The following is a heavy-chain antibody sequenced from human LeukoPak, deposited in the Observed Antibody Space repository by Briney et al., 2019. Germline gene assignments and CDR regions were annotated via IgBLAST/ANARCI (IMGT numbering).Heavy chain of an antibody. D-gene: IGHD5-18*01. J-gene: IGHJ4*02. CDR3: ATSPEGYSYGFFDY. Sequence: GGSLRLSCAASGFTFSSYSMNWVRQAPGKGLEWASYISSSGSTIYYADSVKGRFTISRDNAKNSVYLQMNSLRAEDTAIYYCATSPEGYSYGFFDYWGQGTLVTVSS. CDR1: GFTFSSYS. V-gene: IGHV3-48*04. CDR2: ISSSGSTI.